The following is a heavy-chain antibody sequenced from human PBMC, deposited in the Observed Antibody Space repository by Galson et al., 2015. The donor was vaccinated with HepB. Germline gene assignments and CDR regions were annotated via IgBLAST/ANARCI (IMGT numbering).Heavy chain of an antibody. V-gene: IGHV4-34*01. CDR1: GGSFSGYY. D-gene: IGHD2-8*01. CDR3: AGMVYASHWFDY. J-gene: IGHJ4*02. Sequence: SETLSLTCAVYGGSFSGYYWSWIRQPPGKGLEWIGEINHSGSTNYNPSLKGRVTISVDTSKNQFSLKLSSVTAADTAVYYCAGMVYASHWFDYWGQGTLVTVSS. CDR2: INHSGST.